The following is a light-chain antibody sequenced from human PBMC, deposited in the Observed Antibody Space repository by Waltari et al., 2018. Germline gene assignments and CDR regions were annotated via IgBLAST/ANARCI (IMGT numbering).Light chain of an antibody. CDR1: SSNIGTNY. Sequence: QSVLTQPPSASGTPGQRVTISCSGRSSNIGTNYIYWYQQLPAPAPKLLIYRRDQRPSGVPDRFSGSKSGTSASLAISGLRSEDEADYYCAAWDDSLSGWVFGGGTKLTVL. V-gene: IGLV1-47*01. CDR3: AAWDDSLSGWV. CDR2: RRD. J-gene: IGLJ3*02.